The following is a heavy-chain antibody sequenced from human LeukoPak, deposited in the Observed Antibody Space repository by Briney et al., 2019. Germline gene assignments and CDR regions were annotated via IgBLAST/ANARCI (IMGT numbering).Heavy chain of an antibody. CDR1: GGSFSGYY. CDR2: INHSGST. CDR3: ARGTHSNYLIYDY. J-gene: IGHJ4*02. D-gene: IGHD4-11*01. Sequence: SETLSLTCAVYGGSFSGYYWSWIRQPPGKGLEWIGEINHSGSTNYNPSLKSRVTISVDTSKNQFSLKLSSVTAADTAVYYCARGTHSNYLIYDYWGQGTLVTVSS. V-gene: IGHV4-34*01.